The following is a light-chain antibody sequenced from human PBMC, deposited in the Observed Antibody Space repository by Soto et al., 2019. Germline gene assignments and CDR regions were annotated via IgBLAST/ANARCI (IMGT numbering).Light chain of an antibody. CDR2: DAS. J-gene: IGKJ2*01. CDR3: QQYGSSPDT. CDR1: QSVSSSY. Sequence: EIVLTQSPGTLSLSPGERATLSCRASQSVSSSYLAWYQQKPGQAPRLLIYDASSRATGIPDRFSGSGSGTDFTLTISRLEPEDFAVYYCQQYGSSPDTFGQGTKPEIK. V-gene: IGKV3-20*01.